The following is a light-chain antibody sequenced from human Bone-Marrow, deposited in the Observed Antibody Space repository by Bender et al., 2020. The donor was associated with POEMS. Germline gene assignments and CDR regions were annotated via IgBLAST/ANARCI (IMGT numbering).Light chain of an antibody. Sequence: QSALTQPASVSGSPGQSITISCTGTSSDIGGYDSVSWYQQHPGEAPKLVIFGVTNRPSGVSNRFSGSKSGNTASLAISGLLTEDEADYYCSSYADSNIVLFGGGTKLTVL. V-gene: IGLV2-14*03. CDR1: SSDIGGYDS. J-gene: IGLJ2*01. CDR2: GVT. CDR3: SSYADSNIVL.